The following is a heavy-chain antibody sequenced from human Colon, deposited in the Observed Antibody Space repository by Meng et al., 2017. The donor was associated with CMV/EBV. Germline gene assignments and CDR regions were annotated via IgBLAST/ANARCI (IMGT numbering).Heavy chain of an antibody. CDR2: IGWNSGTI. Sequence: LSLTCAASGFTSDDYAMHWVRQAPGKGLEWVSTIGWNSGTIGYEDSVKGRFTISRDNAKKSLYLQMNSLRAEDTAIYYCAKDRYSDSSGAGMDVWGHGTTVTVSS. J-gene: IGHJ6*02. CDR3: AKDRYSDSSGAGMDV. D-gene: IGHD3-22*01. V-gene: IGHV3-9*02. CDR1: GFTSDDYA.